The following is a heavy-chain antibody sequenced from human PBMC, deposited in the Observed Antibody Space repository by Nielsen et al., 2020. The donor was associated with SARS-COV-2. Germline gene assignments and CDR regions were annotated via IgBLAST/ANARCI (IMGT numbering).Heavy chain of an antibody. Sequence: GVSLKISCAVSGFTVGSNYMTWVRQAPGKGLESVSVIHGGGNTSYADSVKGRFTISRHSSNNTLFLQMNSLRAEDSAVYYCARLYAGRIDAFDIWGQGTMVTVSS. J-gene: IGHJ3*02. V-gene: IGHV3-53*04. D-gene: IGHD2-2*02. CDR1: GFTVGSNY. CDR3: ARLYAGRIDAFDI. CDR2: IHGGGNT.